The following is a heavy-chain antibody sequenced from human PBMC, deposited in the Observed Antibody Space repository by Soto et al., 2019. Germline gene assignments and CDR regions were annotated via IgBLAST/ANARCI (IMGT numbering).Heavy chain of an antibody. D-gene: IGHD3-3*01. CDR3: ARARTITIFGVVIIEALDY. CDR1: GGSISSGGYS. V-gene: IGHV4-30-2*01. CDR2: IYHSGST. J-gene: IGHJ4*02. Sequence: SETLSLTCAVSGGSISSGGYSWSWIRQPPGKGLEWIGYIYHSGSTYYNPSLKSRVTISVDRSKNQFSLKLSSVTAADTAVYYCARARTITIFGVVIIEALDYWGQGTLVTVSS.